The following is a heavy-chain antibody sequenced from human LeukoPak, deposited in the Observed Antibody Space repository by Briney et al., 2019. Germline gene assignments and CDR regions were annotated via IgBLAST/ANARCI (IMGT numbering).Heavy chain of an antibody. CDR3: ARIGWEYYFDY. CDR1: GGTFSSYA. D-gene: IGHD1-26*01. V-gene: IGHV1-69*06. Sequence: ASVKVSCKASGGTFSSYAISWVRQAPGQGLEWMGGIIPIFGTANYAQKFQGRVTITADKSTSTAYMELSSLRSEDTAVYYCARIGWEYYFDYWGQGTLVTVSS. J-gene: IGHJ4*02. CDR2: IIPIFGTA.